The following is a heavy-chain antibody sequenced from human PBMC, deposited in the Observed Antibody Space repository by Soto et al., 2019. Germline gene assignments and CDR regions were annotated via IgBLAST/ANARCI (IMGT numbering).Heavy chain of an antibody. V-gene: IGHV3-23*01. CDR3: AKEIVAGAYVETSAFDL. Sequence: EVQLLESGGDLVQPGGSLRLSCAASGFTFSSYAMGWVRQASGTGLEWVSVIDGSGGDRSLADSVKGRFTISRDNSKNTLYLQMDRLRVEDTARYFCAKEIVAGAYVETSAFDLWGQGTLVTVSS. D-gene: IGHD3-22*01. CDR2: IDGSGGDR. J-gene: IGHJ4*02. CDR1: GFTFSSYA.